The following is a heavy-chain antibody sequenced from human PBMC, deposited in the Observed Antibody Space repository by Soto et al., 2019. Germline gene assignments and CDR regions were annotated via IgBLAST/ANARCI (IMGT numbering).Heavy chain of an antibody. J-gene: IGHJ4*02. CDR3: AKSYGDYDALDY. Sequence: PGGSLRLSCAASGFTFSSYGMHWVRQAPGKGLEWVAVISYDGSNKYYADSVKGRFTISRDNSKNTLYLQMNSLRAEDTAVYYCAKSYGDYDALDYWGQGTLVTVSS. V-gene: IGHV3-30*18. D-gene: IGHD4-17*01. CDR1: GFTFSSYG. CDR2: ISYDGSNK.